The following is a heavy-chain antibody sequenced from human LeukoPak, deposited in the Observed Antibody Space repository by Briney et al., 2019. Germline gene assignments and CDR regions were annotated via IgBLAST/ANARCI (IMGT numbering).Heavy chain of an antibody. CDR3: VRDPDALDY. CDR1: GFSFSSYS. J-gene: IGHJ4*02. Sequence: PGGSLRLSCETSGFSFSSYSMNWVRQAPGKWLEWVSYIRSSGAMIYYADSVKGRFTISRDNAKKSVYLQMNSLRDEDTAVYYCVRDPDALDYWGQGTQVTVSS. CDR2: IRSSGAMI. V-gene: IGHV3-48*02.